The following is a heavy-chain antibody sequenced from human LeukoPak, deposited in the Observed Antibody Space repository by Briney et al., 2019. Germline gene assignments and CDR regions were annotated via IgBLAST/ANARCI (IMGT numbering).Heavy chain of an antibody. D-gene: IGHD5-18*01. CDR2: ISSSSGYI. CDR3: ARDREGIQLWSYAQSYFDH. V-gene: IGHV3-21*01. Sequence: GGSLRLSCAASGFTFSSYSMNWVRQAPGKGLEWVSSISSSSGYIYYADSVKGRFTISRDNAKNSLYLQMNSLRAEDTAVYYCARDREGIQLWSYAQSYFDHWGQGTLVTVSS. CDR1: GFTFSSYS. J-gene: IGHJ4*02.